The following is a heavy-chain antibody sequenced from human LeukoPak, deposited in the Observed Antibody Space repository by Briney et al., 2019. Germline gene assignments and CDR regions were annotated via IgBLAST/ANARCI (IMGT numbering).Heavy chain of an antibody. CDR3: ARAWSEWGFFDY. V-gene: IGHV1-2*02. CDR1: GYTFTGYY. D-gene: IGHD3-3*01. J-gene: IGHJ4*02. Sequence: ASVKVSCKASGYTFTGYYMHWVRQAPGQGLEWMGWINPNSGGTNYAQKFQGRVTMTRDTSISTAYMELSRLRSDDTAVYYCARAWSEWGFFDYWGQGTLVTVSS. CDR2: INPNSGGT.